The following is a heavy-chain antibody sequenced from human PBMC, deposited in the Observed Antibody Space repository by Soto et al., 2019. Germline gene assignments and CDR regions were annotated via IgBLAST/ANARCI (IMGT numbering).Heavy chain of an antibody. V-gene: IGHV3-53*01. D-gene: IGHD3-22*01. Sequence: PGGSLRLSCTAFGFTVSSDYLSWVRQAPGKGLEWVSVIYSGGTTYYADSVKGGFTISRDNSKNTLYLQMNSLRAEDTALYYCASIFNYLDNSGYDVGFRYSDYWGLRTLVCVS. J-gene: IGHJ4*02. CDR1: GFTVSSDY. CDR2: IYSGGTT. CDR3: ASIFNYLDNSGYDVGFRYSDY.